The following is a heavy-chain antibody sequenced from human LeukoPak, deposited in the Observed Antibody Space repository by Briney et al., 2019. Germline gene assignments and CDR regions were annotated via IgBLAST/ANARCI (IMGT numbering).Heavy chain of an antibody. D-gene: IGHD6-13*01. CDR3: ARDTAAAGTDYYYGMDV. V-gene: IGHV4-4*02. CDR2: IYHSGST. CDR1: GGSISSSNW. Sequence: SETLSLTCAVSGGSISSSNWWSWVRQPPGKGLEWIGEIYHSGSTNYNPSLKSRVTISVDKSKNQFSLKLSSVTAADTAVYYCARDTAAAGTDYYYGMDVWGQGTTVTVSS. J-gene: IGHJ6*02.